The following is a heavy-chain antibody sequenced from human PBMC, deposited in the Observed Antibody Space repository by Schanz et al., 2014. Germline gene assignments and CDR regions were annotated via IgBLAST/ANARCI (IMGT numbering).Heavy chain of an antibody. CDR1: GGSITSDGYS. CDR2: MYYSGVT. D-gene: IGHD3-10*01. CDR3: ARGRYWDTEDAFDI. V-gene: IGHV4-30-4*07. Sequence: QVQLQESGPGLVKPSQTLSLSCSVSGGSITSDGYSWSWIRQPPGKGLEWIGYMYYSGVTYYNPSPKGRLPIPRDPPKTQLSLHLNSVTAADTAVYYCARGRYWDTEDAFDIWGQGTLLIVSS. J-gene: IGHJ3*02.